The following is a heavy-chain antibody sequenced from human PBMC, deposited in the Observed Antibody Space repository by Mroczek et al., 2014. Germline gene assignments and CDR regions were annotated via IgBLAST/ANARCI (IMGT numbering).Heavy chain of an antibody. V-gene: IGHV3-9*01. D-gene: IGHD2-21*01. Sequence: VQLVQSGGGLVQPGRSLRLSCAASGFTFDDYAMHWVRQAPGKGLEWVSGISWNSGSIGYADSVKGRFTISRDNAKNSLYLQMNSLRAEDTALYYCAKGSLVHVDWGQGTLVTVSS. CDR3: AKGSLVHVD. CDR2: ISWNSGSI. J-gene: IGHJ4*02. CDR1: GFTFDDYA.